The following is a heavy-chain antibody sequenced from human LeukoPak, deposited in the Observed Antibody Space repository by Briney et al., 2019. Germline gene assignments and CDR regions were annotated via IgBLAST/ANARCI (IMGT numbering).Heavy chain of an antibody. CDR1: GGSISSSSYY. Sequence: SETLSLTCTVSGGSISSSSYYWGWIRQPPGKGLEWIGNICYSGSTYYNPSLKSRVTISVDTSKNQFSLKLSSVTAADTAVYYCAGSLEYYDFWSGSYPYYFDYWGQGTLVTVSA. D-gene: IGHD3-3*01. J-gene: IGHJ4*02. CDR3: AGSLEYYDFWSGSYPYYFDY. CDR2: ICYSGST. V-gene: IGHV4-39*01.